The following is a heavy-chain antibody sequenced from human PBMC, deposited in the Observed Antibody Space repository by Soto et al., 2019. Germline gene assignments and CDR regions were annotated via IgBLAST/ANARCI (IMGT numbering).Heavy chain of an antibody. CDR2: ISYDGSNK. Sequence: PGGSLRLSCAASGFTFSSYGMHWVRQAPGKGLEWVAVISYDGSNKYYADSVKGRFTISRDNSKNTLYLQMNSLRAEDTAVYYRAKDRLWLRDFDYWGQGTLVTVSS. D-gene: IGHD5-12*01. CDR3: AKDRLWLRDFDY. V-gene: IGHV3-30*18. CDR1: GFTFSSYG. J-gene: IGHJ4*02.